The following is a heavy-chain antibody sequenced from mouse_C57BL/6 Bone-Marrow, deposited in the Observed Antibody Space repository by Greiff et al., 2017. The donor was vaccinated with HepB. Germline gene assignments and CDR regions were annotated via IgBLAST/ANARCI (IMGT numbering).Heavy chain of an antibody. CDR1: GFSLTSYG. V-gene: IGHV2-2*01. D-gene: IGHD4-1*01. J-gene: IGHJ3*01. CDR2: IWSGGST. CDR3: ARKGPGTPWFAY. Sequence: QVQLQQSGPGLVQPSQSLSITCTVSGFSLTSYGVHWVRQSPGKGLEWLGVIWSGGSTDYNAAFISRLSISKDNSTSQVFFKMNSLQADDTAIYYCARKGPGTPWFAYWGQGTLVTVSA.